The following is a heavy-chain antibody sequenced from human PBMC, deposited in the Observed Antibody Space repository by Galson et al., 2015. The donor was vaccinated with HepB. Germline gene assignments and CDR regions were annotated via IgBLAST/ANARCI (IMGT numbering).Heavy chain of an antibody. CDR2: ISYDGSNK. Sequence: SLRLSCAASGFTFSSYAMHWVRQAPGKGLEWVAVISYDGSNKYYADSVKGRFTISRDNSKNTLYLQMNSLRAEDTAVYYCAKDRLLWFGEFPNYYYYGMDVWGQGTTVTVSS. J-gene: IGHJ6*02. D-gene: IGHD3-10*01. CDR1: GFTFSSYA. V-gene: IGHV3-30*04. CDR3: AKDRLLWFGEFPNYYYYGMDV.